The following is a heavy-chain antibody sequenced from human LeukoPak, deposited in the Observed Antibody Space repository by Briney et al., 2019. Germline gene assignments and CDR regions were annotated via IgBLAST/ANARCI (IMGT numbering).Heavy chain of an antibody. CDR1: GFRVSGYG. D-gene: IGHD5-18*01. J-gene: IGHJ4*02. V-gene: IGHV3-30*02. Sequence: GGSLRLSCAASGFRVSGYGMHWVRQAPGKGREWVAFIRSDGSDQNYADSVKGRFTISRDKSKNTLYLQLNSLRADDTAVYSCAKDAGYNYAYSFDYWGQGTLLTVSS. CDR3: AKDAGYNYAYSFDY. CDR2: IRSDGSDQ.